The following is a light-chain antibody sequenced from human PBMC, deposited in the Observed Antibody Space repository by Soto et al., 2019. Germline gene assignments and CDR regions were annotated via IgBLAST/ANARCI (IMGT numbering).Light chain of an antibody. V-gene: IGKV3-20*01. CDR3: QQYYSYPRT. CDR2: GAS. Sequence: IVLTQSPGSLSLSLGERATISCIASQSVSNNYLAWYQQKPGQAPRLLIYGASNRATGIPDRFSGSGSGTDFTLTISCLQSEDFATYYCQQYYSYPRTCGQGTKVDI. CDR1: QSVSNNY. J-gene: IGKJ1*01.